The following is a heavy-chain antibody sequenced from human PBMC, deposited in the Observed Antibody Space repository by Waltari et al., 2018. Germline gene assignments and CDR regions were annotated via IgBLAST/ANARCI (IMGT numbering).Heavy chain of an antibody. D-gene: IGHD1-7*01. Sequence: QVQLQASGPGLVNPSQTLSLPCTVPGGPIHSGSSWNWIPQQPGKGLEWFGYSYHSGSNFYNPSLQSRVTIAVDTSKNQFALKLNSVTAADTAVYYCARGELLFDYWGQGALVTVSS. V-gene: IGHV4-31*03. CDR1: GGPIHSGSS. CDR3: ARGELLFDY. J-gene: IGHJ4*02. CDR2: SYHSGSN.